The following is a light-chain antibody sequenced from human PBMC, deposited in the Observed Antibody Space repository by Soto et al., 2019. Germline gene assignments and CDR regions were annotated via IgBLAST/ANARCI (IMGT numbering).Light chain of an antibody. CDR3: CSYGGSRAV. CDR2: EVS. J-gene: IGLJ7*01. Sequence: SALTQPASVSGSPGQSITISCTGTSSDVGSHNLVSWYQQHPGQAPKLMIYEVSKRPLGVSARFSASKSGNTASLTISGLQAEDEAAYYCCSYGGSRAVFGGGTQLTVL. CDR1: SSDVGSHNL. V-gene: IGLV2-23*02.